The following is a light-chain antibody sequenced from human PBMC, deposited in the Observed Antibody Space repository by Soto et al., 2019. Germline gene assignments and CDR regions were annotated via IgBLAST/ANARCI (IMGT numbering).Light chain of an antibody. CDR3: QSYDSSLSGWL. Sequence: QSVLTQPPSVSGAPGQRVTISCTGSSSNIGAGYDVHWYQQLPGTAPKLLIYGNSNRPSGVPDRFSGSKSGTSASLAITGLQAEDEADYYRQSYDSSLSGWLFGGGTKLTVL. J-gene: IGLJ3*02. CDR2: GNS. V-gene: IGLV1-40*01. CDR1: SSNIGAGYD.